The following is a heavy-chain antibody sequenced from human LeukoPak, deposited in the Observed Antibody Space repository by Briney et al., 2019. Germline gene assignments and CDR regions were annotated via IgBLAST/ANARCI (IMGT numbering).Heavy chain of an antibody. Sequence: TGGSLRLYCAASGFPLGDFAMTWVRQVRGGGLQWVSTITRSGQNTYYADSVKGRFTISRDDYKGMLYLQMNSLRAEDTAMYYCVKDDYCSIPGCVIDALVVWGQGTVVIVSS. J-gene: IGHJ3*01. CDR3: VKDDYCSIPGCVIDALVV. CDR1: GFPLGDFA. V-gene: IGHV3-23*01. D-gene: IGHD4-11*01. CDR2: ITRSGQNT.